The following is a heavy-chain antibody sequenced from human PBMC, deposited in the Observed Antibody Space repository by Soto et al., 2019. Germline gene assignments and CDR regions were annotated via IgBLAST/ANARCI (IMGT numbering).Heavy chain of an antibody. J-gene: IGHJ6*02. CDR3: ARSIMITFGGVIDSYYYGMDV. CDR2: ISSSSSYI. D-gene: IGHD3-16*02. Sequence: GGSLRLSCAASGFTFSSYSMNWVRQAPGEGVEWVSSISSSSSYIYYADSVKGRFTISRDNAKNSLYLQMNSLRAEDTAVYYCARSIMITFGGVIDSYYYGMDVWGQGTTVTVSS. V-gene: IGHV3-21*01. CDR1: GFTFSSYS.